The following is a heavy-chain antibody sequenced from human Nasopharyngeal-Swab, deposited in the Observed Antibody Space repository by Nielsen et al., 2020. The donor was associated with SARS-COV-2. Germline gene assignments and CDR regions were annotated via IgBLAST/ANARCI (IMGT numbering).Heavy chain of an antibody. CDR1: GYTFTSYA. CDR3: ARRMSYYYGMDV. V-gene: IGHV1-3*01. J-gene: IGHJ6*02. Sequence: ASVKVSCKASGYTFTSYAMHWVRQAPGQRLEWMGWINAGNGNTKYSQKFQGRVTITRDTSASTAYMELSSLRSGDTAVYYCARRMSYYYGMDVWGQGTTVTVSS. CDR2: INAGNGNT. D-gene: IGHD2/OR15-2a*01.